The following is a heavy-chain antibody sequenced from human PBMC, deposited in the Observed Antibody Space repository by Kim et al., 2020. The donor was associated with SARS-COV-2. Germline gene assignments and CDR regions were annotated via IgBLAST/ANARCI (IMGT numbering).Heavy chain of an antibody. CDR3: ARDWLAAAGVDY. CDR1: GFTFSSYA. V-gene: IGHV3-30*04. Sequence: GGSLRLSCAASGFTFSSYAMHWVRQAPGKGLEWVAVISYDGSNKYYADSVKGRFTISRDNSKNTLYLQMNSLRAEDTAVYYCARDWLAAAGVDYWGQGTL. D-gene: IGHD6-13*01. J-gene: IGHJ4*02. CDR2: ISYDGSNK.